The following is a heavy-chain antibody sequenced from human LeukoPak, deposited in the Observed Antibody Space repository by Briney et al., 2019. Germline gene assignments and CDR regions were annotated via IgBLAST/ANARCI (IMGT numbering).Heavy chain of an antibody. V-gene: IGHV4-59*08. CDR1: GGSISSHY. CDR3: ARHGQVPAAIGRAWFDP. D-gene: IGHD2-2*02. Sequence: SETLSLTCTVSGGSISSHYWSWIRQPPGKGLEWIGYIYYSGSTNYNPSLKSRVTISVDTSKNQFSLKLSSVTAADTAVYYCARHGQVPAAIGRAWFDPWGQGTLVTVSS. J-gene: IGHJ5*02. CDR2: IYYSGST.